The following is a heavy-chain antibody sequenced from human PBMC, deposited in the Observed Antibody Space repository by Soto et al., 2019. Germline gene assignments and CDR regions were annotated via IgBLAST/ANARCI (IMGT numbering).Heavy chain of an antibody. Sequence: GGSLRLSCAASGFTFSSYGMHWVRQAPGKGLEWVAVIWYDGSNKYYADSVKGRFTISRDNSKNTLYLQMNSLRAEDTAVYYCALIVGATVDYYGMDVWGQGTTVTVSS. CDR1: GFTFSSYG. D-gene: IGHD1-26*01. CDR2: IWYDGSNK. J-gene: IGHJ6*02. V-gene: IGHV3-33*01. CDR3: ALIVGATVDYYGMDV.